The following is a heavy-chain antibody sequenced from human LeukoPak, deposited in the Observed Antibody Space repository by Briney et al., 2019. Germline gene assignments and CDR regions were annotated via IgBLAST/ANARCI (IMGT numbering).Heavy chain of an antibody. CDR3: ARDRSEYDYIWGSYRLSGAFDP. D-gene: IGHD3-16*02. V-gene: IGHV4-4*07. CDR1: GGSISSYY. CDR2: IYTSGST. J-gene: IGHJ5*02. Sequence: SETLSLTCTVSGGSISSYYWSWIRQPAGKGLEWIGRIYTSGSTNYNPSLKSRVTMSVDTSKNQFSLKLSSVTAADTAVYYCARDRSEYDYIWGSYRLSGAFDPRGQGTLVTVSS.